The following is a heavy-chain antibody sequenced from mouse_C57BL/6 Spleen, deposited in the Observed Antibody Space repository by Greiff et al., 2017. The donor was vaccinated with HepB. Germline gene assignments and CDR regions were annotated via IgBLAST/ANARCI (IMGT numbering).Heavy chain of an antibody. Sequence: VQLVESGAELVRPGTSVKVSCKASGYAFTNYLIEWVKQRPGQGLEWIGVINPGSGGTNYNEKFKGKATLTADKSSSTAYMQLSSLTSEDSAVYFCARGLTVYYFDYWGQGTTLTVSS. D-gene: IGHD4-1*01. CDR3: ARGLTVYYFDY. V-gene: IGHV1-54*01. J-gene: IGHJ2*01. CDR2: INPGSGGT. CDR1: GYAFTNYL.